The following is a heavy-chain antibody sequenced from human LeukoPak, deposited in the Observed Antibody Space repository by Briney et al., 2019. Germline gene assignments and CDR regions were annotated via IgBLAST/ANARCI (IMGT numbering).Heavy chain of an antibody. CDR3: ARQSITIFGVVILFDY. Sequence: GASVKVSXKASGYTFTSYYMHWVRQAPGQGLEWMGIINPSGGSTSYAQKFQGRVTMTRDTSTSTVYMELSSLRSEDTAVYYCARQSITIFGVVILFDYWGQGTLVTVSS. CDR2: INPSGGST. CDR1: GYTFTSYY. J-gene: IGHJ4*02. V-gene: IGHV1-46*01. D-gene: IGHD3-3*01.